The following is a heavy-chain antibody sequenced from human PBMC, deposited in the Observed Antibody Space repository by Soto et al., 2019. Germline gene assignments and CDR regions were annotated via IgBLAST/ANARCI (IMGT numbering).Heavy chain of an antibody. CDR3: AREETLGELSYYFDY. CDR2: IIPIFGAA. Sequence: QVQLVQSGAEVKKPGSSVKVSCKASGGTFSSYAISWVRQAPGQGLEWMGGIIPIFGAANYAQKFQGRVTITADESTSTAYMELSSLRSEDTAVYYCAREETLGELSYYFDYWGQGTLVTVSS. D-gene: IGHD3-10*01. J-gene: IGHJ4*02. CDR1: GGTFSSYA. V-gene: IGHV1-69*01.